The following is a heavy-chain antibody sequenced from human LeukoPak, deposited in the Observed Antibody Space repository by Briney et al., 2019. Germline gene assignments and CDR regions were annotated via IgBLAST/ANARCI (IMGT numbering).Heavy chain of an antibody. D-gene: IGHD3-10*01. V-gene: IGHV4-39*01. J-gene: IGHJ5*02. Sequence: SETLSLTCTVSGGSINSSSYYWVWIRQPPGKGLEWIGTIYYTGSPYYTPSLKSRVTISIDTSKNQFSLKLSSVPAADTAVYYCARRGGYYGSGKTYWFDPWGQGTLVTVSS. CDR3: ARRGGYYGSGKTYWFDP. CDR2: IYYTGSP. CDR1: GGSINSSSYY.